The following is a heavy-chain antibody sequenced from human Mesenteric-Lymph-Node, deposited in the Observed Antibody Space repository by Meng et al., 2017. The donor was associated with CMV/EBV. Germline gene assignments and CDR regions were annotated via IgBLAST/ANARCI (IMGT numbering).Heavy chain of an antibody. V-gene: IGHV3-23*01. CDR1: GLTFRSYV. Sequence: GGSLRLSCTASGLTFRSYVMSWVRQAPGKGLEWVAGASGGGSRFYADSVKGRFTISRDNTRNTVYLQMNSLRAEDTAVYYCAKDSSSDFWSTYYSFYSYGMDVWGQGTTVTVSS. J-gene: IGHJ6*02. D-gene: IGHD3-3*01. CDR2: ASGGGSR. CDR3: AKDSSSDFWSTYYSFYSYGMDV.